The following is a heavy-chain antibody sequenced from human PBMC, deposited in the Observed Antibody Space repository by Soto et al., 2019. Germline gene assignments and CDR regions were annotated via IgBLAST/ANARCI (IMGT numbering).Heavy chain of an antibody. CDR1: GGSISSYY. CDR3: ARKGYSGYEEGFDY. CDR2: IYYSGST. J-gene: IGHJ4*02. D-gene: IGHD5-12*01. V-gene: IGHV4-59*08. Sequence: PSETLSLTCTVSGGSISSYYWSWIRQPPGKGLEWIGYIYYSGSTNYNPSLKSRVTISVDTSKNQFSLKLSSVTAADTAVYYCARKGYSGYEEGFDYWGQGTLVTVSS.